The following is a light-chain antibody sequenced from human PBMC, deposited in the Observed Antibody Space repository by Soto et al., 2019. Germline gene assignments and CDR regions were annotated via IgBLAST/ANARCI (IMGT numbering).Light chain of an antibody. CDR2: SIS. CDR3: LLFYANTWV. Sequence: QAVVTQEPSLTVSPGGTVSLTYASSTGAVTSGYYPNWFQQKPGQAPRALIYSISNRHSWTPARFSGFLLGDKAALTLSGAQPEDEAEYYCLLFYANTWVFGGGTKLTVL. CDR1: TGAVTSGYY. V-gene: IGLV7-43*01. J-gene: IGLJ3*02.